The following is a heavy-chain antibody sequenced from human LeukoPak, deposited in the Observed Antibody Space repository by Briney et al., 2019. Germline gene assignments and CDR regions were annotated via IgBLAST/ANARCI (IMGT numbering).Heavy chain of an antibody. V-gene: IGHV3-21*01. CDR1: GFTFSSYS. Sequence: GGSLRLSCAASGFTFSSYSMNWVRQAPRKGLEWVSSISSSSSYIYYADSVRGRFTISRDNAKNSLYLQMNSLRAEDTAVYYCARVSGSYCRFDYWGRGTLVTVSS. CDR3: ARVSGSYCRFDY. CDR2: ISSSSSYI. J-gene: IGHJ4*02. D-gene: IGHD1-26*01.